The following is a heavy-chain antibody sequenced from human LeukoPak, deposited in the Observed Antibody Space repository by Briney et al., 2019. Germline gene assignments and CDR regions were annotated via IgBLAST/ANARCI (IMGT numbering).Heavy chain of an antibody. D-gene: IGHD6-19*01. J-gene: IGHJ4*02. CDR2: SKSKSDGGTI. Sequence: GGSLRLSCAASGFTFSNAWMSWVRQAPGEGLEWVGRSKSKSDGGTIDYAAPVKGRFTISRDDSKNTLYLQMNSLRAEDTALYYCAKDSGTMSDSSGWYVVWGQGTLVTVSS. CDR3: AKDSGTMSDSSGWYVV. V-gene: IGHV3-15*05. CDR1: GFTFSNAW.